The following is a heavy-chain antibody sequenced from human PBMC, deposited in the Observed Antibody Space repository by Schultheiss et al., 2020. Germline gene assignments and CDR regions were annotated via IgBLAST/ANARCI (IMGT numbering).Heavy chain of an antibody. CDR3: ARLIAAAIYYFDY. CDR2: IYYSGST. V-gene: IGHV4-39*01. D-gene: IGHD6-13*01. J-gene: IGHJ4*02. CDR1: GGSISSSSYY. Sequence: SETLSLTCTVSGGSISSSSYYWGWIRQPPGKGLEWIGSIYYSGSTYYNPSLKSRVTISVDTSKNQFSLKLSSVTAADTAVYYCARLIAAAIYYFDYWGQGTLVTVSA.